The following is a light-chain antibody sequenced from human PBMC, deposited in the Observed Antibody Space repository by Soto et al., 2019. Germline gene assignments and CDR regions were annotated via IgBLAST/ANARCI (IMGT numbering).Light chain of an antibody. Sequence: GLKQSPATLSLYPGERATLSSRASQSVSSYLAWYQQKPGQAPRLLIYDASNRATGIPARFSGSGSGTDFTLTISSLEPEDFAVYYCQQRSNWPRTFGHGTKVDIK. V-gene: IGKV3-11*01. CDR2: DAS. CDR1: QSVSSY. J-gene: IGKJ1*01. CDR3: QQRSNWPRT.